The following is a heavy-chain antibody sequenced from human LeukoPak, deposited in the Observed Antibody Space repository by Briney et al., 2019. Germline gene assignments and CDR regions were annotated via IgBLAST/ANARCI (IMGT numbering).Heavy chain of an antibody. CDR2: INPNSGDT. CDR3: ARGGHWNDQPY. D-gene: IGHD1-1*01. V-gene: IGHV1-2*06. CDR1: GYTFTGYY. Sequence: GDSVKVSCQASGYTFTGYYIHWVRQAPGQGLEWMGRINPNSGDTTYAQNFQGRVTMTRDTSISTVFMDLTSLRSDDTAVYYCARGGHWNDQPYWGQGTLLTVSS. J-gene: IGHJ4*02.